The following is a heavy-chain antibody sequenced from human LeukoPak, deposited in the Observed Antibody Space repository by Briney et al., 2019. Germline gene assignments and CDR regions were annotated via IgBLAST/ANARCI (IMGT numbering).Heavy chain of an antibody. CDR3: AKDMGSSGYAYFDY. J-gene: IGHJ4*02. D-gene: IGHD3-22*01. V-gene: IGHV3-23*01. CDR1: GFTFSNYA. Sequence: GGSLRLSCAASGFTFSNYAMTWVRQAPGKGLEWVSAISAGGGSTNYADSVKGLFTISRDNSKNTLYLQMNNLRAEDTAVYYCAKDMGSSGYAYFDYWGQGTLVTVSS. CDR2: ISAGGGST.